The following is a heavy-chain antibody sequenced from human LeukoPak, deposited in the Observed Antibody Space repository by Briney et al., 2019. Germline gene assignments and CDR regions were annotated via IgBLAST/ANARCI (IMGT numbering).Heavy chain of an antibody. J-gene: IGHJ4*02. CDR2: INHSGST. D-gene: IGHD5-18*01. CDR1: GGSFSGYY. Sequence: PSETLSLTCAVCGGSFSGYYWSWIRQPPGKGLEWIGEINHSGSTNYNPSLKSRVTISVDTSKNQFSLKLSSVTAADTAVYYCARNTAMVRYYFDYWGQGTLVTVSS. CDR3: ARNTAMVRYYFDY. V-gene: IGHV4-34*01.